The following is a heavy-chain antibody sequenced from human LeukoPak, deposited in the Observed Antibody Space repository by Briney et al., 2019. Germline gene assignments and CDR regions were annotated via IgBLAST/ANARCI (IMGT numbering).Heavy chain of an antibody. J-gene: IGHJ5*01. V-gene: IGHV4-4*07. Sequence: SETLSLTCTVSGDPISDYCWTWIRQPAGKGLEWIGRIYGNGSTNYNPSLKSRVAMSIDTSKMQFSLKLRSVTATDTAVYFCARAPRQSSWYDSWGQGTLVTVSS. CDR2: IYGNGST. CDR3: ARAPRQSSWYDS. D-gene: IGHD6-13*01. CDR1: GDPISDYC.